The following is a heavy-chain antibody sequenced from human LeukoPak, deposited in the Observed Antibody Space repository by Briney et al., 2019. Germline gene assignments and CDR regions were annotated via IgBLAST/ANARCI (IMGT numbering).Heavy chain of an antibody. CDR3: ASDTYETSGDYYGPFAY. D-gene: IGHD3-22*01. V-gene: IGHV3-74*01. J-gene: IGHJ4*02. CDR2: INTDGSST. CDR1: GFTFSSYW. Sequence: GGSLRLSCAASGFTFSSYWMHWVRQAPGKGLMWVSRINTDGSSTVYADSVKGRFTISRDNAKHTLNLQMNSLRAEDTPVYHCASDTYETSGDYYGPFAYWGQGPLVSVSS.